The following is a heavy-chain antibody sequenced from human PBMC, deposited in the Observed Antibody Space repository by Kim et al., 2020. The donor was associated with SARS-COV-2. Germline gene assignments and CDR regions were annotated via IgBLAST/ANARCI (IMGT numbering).Heavy chain of an antibody. Sequence: RDSPSFQGQVTIAADKSISTAYLQWSSLKASDTAMYYCARAPFSSSPIDYWGQGTLVTVSS. D-gene: IGHD6-13*01. J-gene: IGHJ4*02. CDR3: ARAPFSSSPIDY. V-gene: IGHV5-51*01.